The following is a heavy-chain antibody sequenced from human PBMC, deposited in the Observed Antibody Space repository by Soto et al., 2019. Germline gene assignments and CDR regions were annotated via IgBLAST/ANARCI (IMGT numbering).Heavy chain of an antibody. CDR2: ISYDGSNK. CDR3: AKSARSSYYYGMDV. CDR1: GFTFSSYG. Sequence: AGGSLRLSCAASGFTFSSYGMHWVRQAPGKGLEWVAVISYDGSNKYYADSVKGRFTISRDNSKNTLYLQMNSLRAEDTAVYYCAKSARSSYYYGMDVWGQGTTVTVSS. D-gene: IGHD6-13*01. V-gene: IGHV3-30*18. J-gene: IGHJ6*02.